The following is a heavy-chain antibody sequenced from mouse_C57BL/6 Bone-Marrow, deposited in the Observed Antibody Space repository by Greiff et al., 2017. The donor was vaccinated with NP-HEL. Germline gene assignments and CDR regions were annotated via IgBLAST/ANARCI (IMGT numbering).Heavy chain of an antibody. J-gene: IGHJ1*03. CDR2: IWSGGST. CDR3: ARYGSSSWYFDV. D-gene: IGHD1-1*01. Sequence: VQLQQSGPGLVQPSQSLSITCTVSGFSLTSYGVHWVRQSPGKGLEWLGVIWSGGSTDYNAAFISRLSISKDNSKIQVFFKMNSLQADDTAIYYCARYGSSSWYFDVWGTGTTVTVSS. V-gene: IGHV2-2*01. CDR1: GFSLTSYG.